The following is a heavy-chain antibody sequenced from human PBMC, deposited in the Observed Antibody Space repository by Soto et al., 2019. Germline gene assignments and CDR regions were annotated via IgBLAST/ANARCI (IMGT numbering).Heavy chain of an antibody. CDR1: GVTFSSYA. D-gene: IGHD2-15*01. Sequence: QVQLVQSGAEVKKPGSSVKVSCKASGVTFSSYAISWVRQAPGQGLEWMGGIIPIFGTANYAQKFQGRVTITADEYTSPAYMELSSLRSEDTAVYYCARMEGHCSGGRCYETFDYWGQGTLVTVS. J-gene: IGHJ4*02. CDR2: IIPIFGTA. V-gene: IGHV1-69*01. CDR3: ARMEGHCSGGRCYETFDY.